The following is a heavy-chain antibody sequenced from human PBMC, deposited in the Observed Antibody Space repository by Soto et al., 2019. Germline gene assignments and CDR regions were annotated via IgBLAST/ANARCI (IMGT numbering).Heavy chain of an antibody. CDR3: PRTSCGGWLDP. CDR1: GYIFNDYS. CDR2: IDHRDSHT. Sequence: GESLKISCKASGYIFNDYSITWVRQMSGKGLEWMGTIDHRDSHTDYSPAFQGHVTISADKSSGTAFLQWHRLKASDTAIYYCPRTSCGGWLDPWGQGALVTVSS. V-gene: IGHV5-10-1*01. J-gene: IGHJ5*02. D-gene: IGHD2-21*01.